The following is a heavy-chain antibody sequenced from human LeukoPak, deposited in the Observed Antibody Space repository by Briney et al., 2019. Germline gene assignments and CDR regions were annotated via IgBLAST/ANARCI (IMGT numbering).Heavy chain of an antibody. V-gene: IGHV5-51*01. CDR3: ARSYSSSSPYYYYYMDV. J-gene: IGHJ6*03. CDR2: IYPGDSDT. CDR1: GYSFTSYW. D-gene: IGHD6-6*01. Sequence: GSLQISCKSAGYSFTSYWIGWVRQLTGKDREWMGIIYPGDSDTIFSQAFQGLVTISADKSISTAHLQWSSLKASDTAMYYCARSYSSSSPYYYYYMDVWGKGTTVTVSS.